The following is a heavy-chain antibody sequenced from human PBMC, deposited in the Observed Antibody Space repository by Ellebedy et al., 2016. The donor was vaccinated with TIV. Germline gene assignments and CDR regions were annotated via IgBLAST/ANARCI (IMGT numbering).Heavy chain of an antibody. J-gene: IGHJ6*02. Sequence: AASVKVSCKASGYTFTSYDINWVRQATRQGLEWMGWISAYNGNTNYAQKLQGRVTMTTDTSTSTAYMELRSLRSDDTAVYYCAREIVVVATRGSGMDVWGQGTAVTVSS. V-gene: IGHV1-18*04. CDR3: AREIVVVATRGSGMDV. CDR2: ISAYNGNT. CDR1: GYTFTSYD. D-gene: IGHD2-15*01.